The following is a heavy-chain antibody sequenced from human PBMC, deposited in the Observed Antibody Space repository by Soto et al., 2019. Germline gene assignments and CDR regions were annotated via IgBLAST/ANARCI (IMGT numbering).Heavy chain of an antibody. CDR3: AAGEASSRNLAPYYLDF. CDR1: GGSMRNYF. CDR2: IHYSGTT. D-gene: IGHD6-13*01. J-gene: IGHJ4*02. Sequence: SETLSLTCTVYGGSMRNYFWTWIRQPPGKGLGWIGYIHYSGTTSFFPSYNPSLRSRVTISQDTSKNQFSLKLLSVTTADTAVYFCAAGEASSRNLAPYYLDFWGQGTLVTVSS. V-gene: IGHV4-59*01.